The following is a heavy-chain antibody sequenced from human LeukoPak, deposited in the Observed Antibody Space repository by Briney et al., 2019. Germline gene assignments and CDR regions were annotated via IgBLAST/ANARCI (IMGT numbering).Heavy chain of an antibody. D-gene: IGHD6-19*01. CDR2: IYYSGST. V-gene: IGHV4-39*01. CDR3: ARIGYSSGWPQIDY. Sequence: SETLSLTCTVSGGSNSSSSYYWGWIRQPPGKGLEWIGSIYYSGSTYYNPSLKSRVTISVDTSKNQFSLKLSSVTAADTAVYYCARIGYSSGWPQIDYWGQGTLVTVSS. J-gene: IGHJ4*02. CDR1: GGSNSSSSYY.